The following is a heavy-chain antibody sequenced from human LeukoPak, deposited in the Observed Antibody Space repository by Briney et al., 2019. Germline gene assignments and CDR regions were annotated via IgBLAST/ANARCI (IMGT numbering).Heavy chain of an antibody. CDR2: IYYSGST. Sequence: PSETLSLTCTVSGGSISSGGYYWSWIRQHPGKGLEWIGYIYYSGSTYYNPSLKSRVTISVDTSKNQFSLKLSSVTAADTAVYYCARVLVVYARPVLFDYWGQGTLVTVSS. CDR3: ARVLVVYARPVLFDY. J-gene: IGHJ4*02. D-gene: IGHD2-8*02. CDR1: GGSISSGGYY. V-gene: IGHV4-31*03.